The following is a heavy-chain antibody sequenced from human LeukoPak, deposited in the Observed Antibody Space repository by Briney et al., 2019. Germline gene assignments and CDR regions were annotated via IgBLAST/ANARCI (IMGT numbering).Heavy chain of an antibody. CDR3: ARVGYCSGGSCYSVVGAFDI. V-gene: IGHV4-4*07. D-gene: IGHD2-15*01. CDR2: IYTGGST. J-gene: IGHJ3*02. Sequence: SETLSLTCTVSGGSISSYYWSWIRQPAGKGLEWIGRIYTGGSTNYNPSLKSRVTMSVDTSKNQFSLKLSSVTAADTAVYYCARVGYCSGGSCYSVVGAFDIWGQGTMVTVSS. CDR1: GGSISSYY.